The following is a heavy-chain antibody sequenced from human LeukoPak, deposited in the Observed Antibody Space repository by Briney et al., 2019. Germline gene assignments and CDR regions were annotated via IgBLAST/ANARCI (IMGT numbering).Heavy chain of an antibody. J-gene: IGHJ4*02. D-gene: IGHD2-21*02. CDR3: ARVPYNCGGDCYGFDY. V-gene: IGHV3-66*01. CDR1: GFTVSSNY. CDR2: IYSGGST. Sequence: GGSLRLSCAASGFTVSSNYMSWVRQAPGKGLEWVSVIYSGGSTYYAGSVKGRFTISRDNSKNTLYLQMNSLRAEDTAVYYCARVPYNCGGDCYGFDYWGQGTLVTVSS.